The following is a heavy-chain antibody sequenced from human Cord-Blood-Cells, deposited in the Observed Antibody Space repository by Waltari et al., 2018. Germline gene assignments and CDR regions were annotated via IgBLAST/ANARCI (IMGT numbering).Heavy chain of an antibody. J-gene: IGHJ3*02. CDR1: GFTFSSYR. CDR3: ARRPMEGAFDI. D-gene: IGHD3-10*01. Sequence: EVQLVESGGGLVQPGGSLRLSCAASGFTFSSYRMSWVRQAPGKGLAWVANIKQDGSEKYYVDSVKGRFTISRDNAKNSLYLQMNSLRAEDTAVYYCARRPMEGAFDIWGQGTMVTVSS. V-gene: IGHV3-7*01. CDR2: IKQDGSEK.